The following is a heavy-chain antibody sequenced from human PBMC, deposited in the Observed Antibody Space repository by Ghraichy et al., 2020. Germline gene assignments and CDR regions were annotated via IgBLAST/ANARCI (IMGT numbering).Heavy chain of an antibody. CDR3: ARDVSTSIDSYYYDVFDN. Sequence: GGSLRLSCAASGFTFSDYWMAWVRQAPGKGLEWVANIKGDGSKKNLVDSVNGRFTISRDTAKNSVYLQMDSLRTEDTAVYYCARDVSTSIDSYYYDVFDNWGQGTMVTVSS. CDR1: GFTFSDYW. CDR2: IKGDGSKK. J-gene: IGHJ3*02. D-gene: IGHD3-22*01. V-gene: IGHV3-7*03.